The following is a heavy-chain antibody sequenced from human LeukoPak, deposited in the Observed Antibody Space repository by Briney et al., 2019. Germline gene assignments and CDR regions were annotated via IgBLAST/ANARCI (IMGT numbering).Heavy chain of an antibody. V-gene: IGHV2-5*02. CDR3: AHRRGSGPGSYGYYYYGLDV. D-gene: IGHD3-10*01. CDR2: IYWDDDK. CDR1: GFSLSTNGVG. J-gene: IGHJ6*02. Sequence: ESGPTLVNPTQTLTLTCTFSGFSLSTNGVGVGWIRQPPGKALEWLALIYWDDDKHYSASLKSRLTITKDTSKNQVVLTITNMDPVDTATYYCAHRRGSGPGSYGYYYYGLDVWGQGTTVTVSS.